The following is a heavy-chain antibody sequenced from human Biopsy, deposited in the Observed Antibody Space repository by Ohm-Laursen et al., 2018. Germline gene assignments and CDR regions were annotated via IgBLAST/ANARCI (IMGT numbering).Heavy chain of an antibody. V-gene: IGHV4-59*11. J-gene: IGHJ1*01. CDR3: ARGSNEYGGLYFPH. Sequence: SDALSLTCPVSSGSFTGHYWTWIRQPPGKGLEWIGHISHTGYTSYKSSLKSRVTISLDTSRKHFSLRLTSLAAADTAVYYCARGSNEYGGLYFPHWGQGTLVTVSS. CDR2: ISHTGYT. CDR1: SGSFTGHY. D-gene: IGHD4-23*01.